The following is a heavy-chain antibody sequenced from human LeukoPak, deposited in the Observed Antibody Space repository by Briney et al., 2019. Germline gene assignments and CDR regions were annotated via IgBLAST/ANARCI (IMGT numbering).Heavy chain of an antibody. CDR3: AMNGIVGAAGAFDI. J-gene: IGHJ3*02. CDR2: IIPIFGTA. V-gene: IGHV1-69*05. Sequence: SVTVSCKASGGTFSSYAISWVRQAPGQGLEWMGGIIPIFGTANYAQKFQGRVTITTDESTSTAYMELSSLRSEDTAVYYCAMNGIVGAAGAFDIWGQGTMVTVSS. CDR1: GGTFSSYA. D-gene: IGHD1-26*01.